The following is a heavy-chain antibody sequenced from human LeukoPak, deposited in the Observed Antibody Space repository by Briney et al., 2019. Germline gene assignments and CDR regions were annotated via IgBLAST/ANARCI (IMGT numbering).Heavy chain of an antibody. V-gene: IGHV1-18*01. CDR3: ARDGNYGDLRWFVY. J-gene: IGHJ4*02. CDR2: ISAYNGNT. CDR1: GYTFTSYG. Sequence: ASVTVSCTASGYTFTSYGISWVRQAPGQGLEWMGWISAYNGNTNYAQKLQGRVTMTTDTSTSTAYMELRSLRSDDTAVYYCARDGNYGDLRWFVYWGQGTLVTVSS. D-gene: IGHD4-17*01.